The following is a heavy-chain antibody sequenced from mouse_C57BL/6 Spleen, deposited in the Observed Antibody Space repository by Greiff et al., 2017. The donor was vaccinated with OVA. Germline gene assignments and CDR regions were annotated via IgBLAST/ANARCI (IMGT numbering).Heavy chain of an antibody. CDR2: ISSGSSTI. D-gene: IGHD2-1*01. CDR1: GFTFSDYG. J-gene: IGHJ4*01. CDR3: ARDGNFYYYAMDY. V-gene: IGHV5-17*01. Sequence: EVMLVESGGGLVKPGGSLKLSCAASGFTFSDYGMHWVRQAPEKGLEWVAYISSGSSTIYYADTVKGRFTISRDNAKNTLFLQMTSLRSEDTAMYYCARDGNFYYYAMDYWGQGTSVTVSS.